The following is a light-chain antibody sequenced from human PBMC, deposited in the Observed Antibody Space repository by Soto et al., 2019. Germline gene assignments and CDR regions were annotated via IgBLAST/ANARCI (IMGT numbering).Light chain of an antibody. V-gene: IGLV6-57*04. CDR3: QSDDGFHHVV. Sequence: NFMLTQPHSVSESAGKTVTISCTRSSGSIDSNYVQWYQQRPGSAPATVIYEDNQRPSGVPDRFSGSIDKSSNSASLTISGLKTEDEADYYCQSDDGFHHVVFGGGPKLTVL. CDR1: SGSIDSNY. J-gene: IGLJ2*01. CDR2: EDN.